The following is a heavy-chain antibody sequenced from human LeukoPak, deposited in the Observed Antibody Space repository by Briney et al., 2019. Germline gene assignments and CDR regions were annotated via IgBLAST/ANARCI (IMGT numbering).Heavy chain of an antibody. Sequence: PSETLSHTCIVSGGSISSYYWSWIRQPPGNGLEWVGYIYYSGSTNYNPSLKSRVTISVDTSKNQFSLKLSSVTAADTAVYYCAREAWAYYGSGSYSYYYYMDVWGKGTTVTVSS. CDR1: GGSISSYY. CDR2: IYYSGST. V-gene: IGHV4-59*01. CDR3: AREAWAYYGSGSYSYYYYMDV. J-gene: IGHJ6*03. D-gene: IGHD3-10*01.